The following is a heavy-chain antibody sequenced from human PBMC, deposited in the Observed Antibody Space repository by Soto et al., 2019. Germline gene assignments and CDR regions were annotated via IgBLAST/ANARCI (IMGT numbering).Heavy chain of an antibody. CDR2: ISSSSSYI. Sequence: EVQLVESGGGLVKPGGSLRLSCAASGFTFSSYSMNWVRQAPGKGLEWVSSISSSSSYIYYADSVKGRFTISRDNAKNSLYLQMNSLRAEDTAVYYCARIPLAPRRWTATDESWFDPWGQGTLVTVSS. V-gene: IGHV3-21*01. CDR1: GFTFSSYS. J-gene: IGHJ5*02. CDR3: ARIPLAPRRWTATDESWFDP. D-gene: IGHD5-18*01.